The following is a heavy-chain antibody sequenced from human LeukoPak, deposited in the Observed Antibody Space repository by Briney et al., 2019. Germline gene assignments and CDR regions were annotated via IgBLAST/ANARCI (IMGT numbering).Heavy chain of an antibody. D-gene: IGHD6-13*01. J-gene: IGHJ4*02. CDR3: AIWDLYSSMFDY. CDR2: IIPIFGTA. CDR1: GGTFSSYA. Sequence: SVKVSCKDSGGTFSSYAISWVRQAPGQGLEWMGGIIPIFGTANYAQKFQGRVTITADESTSTAYMELSSLRSEDTAVYYCAIWDLYSSMFDYWGQGTLVTVSS. V-gene: IGHV1-69*01.